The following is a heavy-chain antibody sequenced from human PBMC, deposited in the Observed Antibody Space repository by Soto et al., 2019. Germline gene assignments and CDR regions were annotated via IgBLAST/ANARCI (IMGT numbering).Heavy chain of an antibody. CDR1: GFSLSTSGMC. CDR3: ARGIMDYYDSSGYYADDY. V-gene: IGHV2-70*11. CDR2: IDWDDDK. D-gene: IGHD3-22*01. Sequence: VSGPTLVNPTQTLTLTCTFSGFSLSTSGMCVSWIRQPPGKALEWLARIDWDDDKYYSTSLKTRLTISKDTSKNQVVLTMTNMDPVDTATYYCARGIMDYYDSSGYYADDYWGQGTLVTVSS. J-gene: IGHJ4*02.